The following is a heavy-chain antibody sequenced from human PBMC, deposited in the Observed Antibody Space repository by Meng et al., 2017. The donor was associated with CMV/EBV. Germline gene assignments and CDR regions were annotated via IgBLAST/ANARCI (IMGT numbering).Heavy chain of an antibody. D-gene: IGHD3-3*01. CDR2: IFSNDEK. V-gene: IGHV2-26*01. CDR1: GFSLSNARMG. CDR3: ARIALSYDFWSGYLNYYYYYGMDV. Sequence: SGPTLVKPTETLTLTCTVSGFSLSNARMGVSWIRQPPGKALEWLAHIFSNDEKSYSTSLKSRITISKDTSKSQVVLTMTNMDPVDTATYYCARIALSYDFWSGYLNYYYYYGMDVWGQGTTVTVSS. J-gene: IGHJ6*02.